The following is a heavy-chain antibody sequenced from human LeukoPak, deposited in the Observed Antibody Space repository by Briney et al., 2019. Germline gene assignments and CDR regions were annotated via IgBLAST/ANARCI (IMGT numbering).Heavy chain of an antibody. J-gene: IGHJ5*02. CDR3: ARASSSSWYDPKNWFDP. CDR1: GFTFSSYA. D-gene: IGHD6-13*01. Sequence: TGGSLRLSCAASGFTFSSYAMSWVRQAPGKGLEWVSAISGSGGSTYYADSVKGRFTISRDNSKNTLYLQMNSLRAEDTAVYYCARASSSSWYDPKNWFDPWGQGTLVTVSS. V-gene: IGHV3-23*01. CDR2: ISGSGGST.